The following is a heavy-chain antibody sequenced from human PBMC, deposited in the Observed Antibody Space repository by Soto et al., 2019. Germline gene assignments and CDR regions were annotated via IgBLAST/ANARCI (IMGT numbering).Heavy chain of an antibody. V-gene: IGHV3-23*01. CDR1: GFTFSSYA. CDR3: AKEVDCSSTRCYGVNWFDP. CDR2: ISGSGGST. D-gene: IGHD2-2*01. J-gene: IGHJ5*02. Sequence: EVQLLESGGGLVQPGGSLRLSCAASGFTFSSYAMSWVRQSPGKGLEWVSAISGSGGSTYYADSVKGRFTISRDNSKNTLYLQMNSLRAEDTAVYYCAKEVDCSSTRCYGVNWFDPWGQGTLVTVSS.